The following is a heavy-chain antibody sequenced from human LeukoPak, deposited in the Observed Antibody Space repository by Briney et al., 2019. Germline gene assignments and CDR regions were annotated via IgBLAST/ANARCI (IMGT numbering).Heavy chain of an antibody. V-gene: IGHV4-59*01. CDR1: GDSITSYY. CDR2: IYYSGST. CDR3: ARAGERLDYVWGSYRFDY. J-gene: IGHJ4*02. Sequence: PSETLSLTCTVSGDSITSYYWSWIRQPPGKGLEWIGYIYYSGSTDYNPSLKSRVTISVDTSKNQFSLKLSSVTAADTAVYYCARAGERLDYVWGSYRFDYWGQGTLVTVSS. D-gene: IGHD3-16*02.